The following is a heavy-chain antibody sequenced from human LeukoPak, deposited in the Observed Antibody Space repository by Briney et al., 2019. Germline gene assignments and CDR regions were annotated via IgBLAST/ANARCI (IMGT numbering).Heavy chain of an antibody. V-gene: IGHV3-21*01. Sequence: GGSLRLSCAASGFTFSSYSMNWVRQAPGKGLEWVSSISSSSSYIYYADSVKGRFTISRDNAKNSLYLQMNSLRAEDTAVYYCARGPYSYSSGGDCWGQGTLVTVSS. D-gene: IGHD5-18*01. CDR2: ISSSSSYI. J-gene: IGHJ4*02. CDR1: GFTFSSYS. CDR3: ARGPYSYSSGGDC.